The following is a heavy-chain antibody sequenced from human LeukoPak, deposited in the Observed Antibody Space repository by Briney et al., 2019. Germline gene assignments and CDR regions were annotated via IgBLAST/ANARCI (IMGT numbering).Heavy chain of an antibody. CDR2: INQAGTEK. V-gene: IGHV3-7*05. J-gene: IGHJ4*02. CDR3: ARESNGWYTHFDY. CDR1: GFTFSSYW. D-gene: IGHD6-19*01. Sequence: GGSLRLSCAASGFTFSSYWMSWVRQAPGKGLEWVANINQAGTEKYYVDSVKGRFTISGDNAKNSLYLQMNSLRAEDTAVYYCARESNGWYTHFDYWGQGTLVTVSS.